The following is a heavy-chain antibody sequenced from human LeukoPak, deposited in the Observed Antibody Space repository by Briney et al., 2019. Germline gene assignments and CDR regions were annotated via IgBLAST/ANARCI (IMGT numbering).Heavy chain of an antibody. CDR2: IKQDGSEK. CDR3: ASICSGGSCYGDAFDI. V-gene: IGHV3-7*01. Sequence: GGSLRLSCAASGFTFSNYYMSWVRQAPGKGLEWVANIKQDGSEKYYVDSVKGRFTISRDNAKNSLYLQMNSLRAEDTAVYYCASICSGGSCYGDAFDIWGQGTMVTVSS. CDR1: GFTFSNYY. D-gene: IGHD2-15*01. J-gene: IGHJ3*02.